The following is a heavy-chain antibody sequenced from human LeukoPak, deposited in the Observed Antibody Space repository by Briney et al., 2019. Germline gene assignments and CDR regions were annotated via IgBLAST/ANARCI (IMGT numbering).Heavy chain of an antibody. Sequence: SETLSLTCTVSGGSVSSSNDYWGWIRQPPGKGLEWIGSVYYTGSTYHNPSLKSRVPMSVDTSRNQFSLKLYSVTAADTAMYYCAREDSAIADNAFDIWGQGTLATISS. J-gene: IGHJ3*02. V-gene: IGHV4-39*07. CDR3: AREDSAIADNAFDI. D-gene: IGHD1-26*01. CDR2: VYYTGST. CDR1: GGSVSSSNDY.